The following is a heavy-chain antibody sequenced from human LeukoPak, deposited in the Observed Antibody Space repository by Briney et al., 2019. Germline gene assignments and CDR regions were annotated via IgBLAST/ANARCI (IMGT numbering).Heavy chain of an antibody. J-gene: IGHJ3*01. Sequence: PGGSLRLSCGASGFSFRDHYMDWVRQPPGKGLEWVGRIRTKPKSYTTDYAASVKGRFTISRDDSKNLLYLQKNSLKTEDTAVYYCGRVGDYFDNNGYSLDAVDAWGRGTMVTVSS. CDR2: IRTKPKSYTT. CDR3: GRVGDYFDNNGYSLDAVDA. CDR1: GFSFRDHY. V-gene: IGHV3-72*01. D-gene: IGHD3-22*01.